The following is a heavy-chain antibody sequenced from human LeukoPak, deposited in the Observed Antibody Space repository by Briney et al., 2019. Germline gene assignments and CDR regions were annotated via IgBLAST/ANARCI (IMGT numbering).Heavy chain of an antibody. Sequence: GESLKIFCKGSGYSFITYWIGWVRQMPGKGLEWMGIIYPGDSETRYSPSFQGQVTISADKSISTAYLQWSSLKASDTAMYDGARRSSAGSMDVWGQGTTVTVSS. D-gene: IGHD6-13*01. J-gene: IGHJ6*02. CDR2: IYPGDSET. V-gene: IGHV5-51*01. CDR1: GYSFITYW. CDR3: ARRSSAGSMDV.